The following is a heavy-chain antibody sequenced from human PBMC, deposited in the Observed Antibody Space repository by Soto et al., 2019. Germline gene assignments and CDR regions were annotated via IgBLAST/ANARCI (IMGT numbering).Heavy chain of an antibody. Sequence: GGSLRLSCAASGFTFSSYWMSWVRQAPGKGLEWVSAISGSGGSTYYADSVKGRFTISRDNSKNTLYLQMNSLRAEDTAVYYCAKDGARGLGYCSGGSCPHDAFDIWGQGTMVTVSS. V-gene: IGHV3-23*01. D-gene: IGHD2-15*01. J-gene: IGHJ3*02. CDR2: ISGSGGST. CDR1: GFTFSSYW. CDR3: AKDGARGLGYCSGGSCPHDAFDI.